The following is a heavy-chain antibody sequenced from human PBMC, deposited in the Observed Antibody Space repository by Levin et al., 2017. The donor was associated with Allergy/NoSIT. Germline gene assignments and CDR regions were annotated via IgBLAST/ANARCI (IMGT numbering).Heavy chain of an antibody. V-gene: IGHV3-11*01. CDR1: GFTFSDYY. D-gene: IGHD3-3*01. CDR3: AGVLPRTYYDLWSGYRGLDS. Sequence: GGSLRLSCAASGFTFSDYYMSWIRQAPGKGLEWISYISSTSNNIYFAESVKGRFTISRDNAKNSLYLQMNSLSAEDTALYCCAGVLPRTYYDLWSGYRGLDSWDQGTLVTVSS. CDR2: ISSTSNNI. J-gene: IGHJ4*02.